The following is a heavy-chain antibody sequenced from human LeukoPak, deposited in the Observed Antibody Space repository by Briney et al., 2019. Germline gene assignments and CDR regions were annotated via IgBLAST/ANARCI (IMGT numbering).Heavy chain of an antibody. Sequence: ASVKVSCKASGYTFTSYGISWVRQAPGQGLEWMGWINLNSGGTYYAQNFQGRVTMTRDTSISTAYMELSRLRSDDTAVYYCARDRVTTNTPYFDYWGQGTLVTVSS. V-gene: IGHV1-2*02. CDR1: GYTFTSYG. CDR2: INLNSGGT. J-gene: IGHJ4*02. CDR3: ARDRVTTNTPYFDY. D-gene: IGHD4-17*01.